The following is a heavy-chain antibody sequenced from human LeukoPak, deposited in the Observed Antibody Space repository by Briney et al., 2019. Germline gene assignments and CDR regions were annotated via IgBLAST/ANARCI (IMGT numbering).Heavy chain of an antibody. D-gene: IGHD3-10*01. CDR2: IYYSGST. V-gene: IGHV4-31*03. J-gene: IGHJ3*02. CDR3: AREGLLWFGELFTDAFDI. Sequence: SETLSLTCTVSGGSISSGGYYWSWIRQHPGKGLEWIGYIYYSGSTYYNPSLKSRVTISVDTSKNQFSLKLSSVTAADTAVYYCAREGLLWFGELFTDAFDIWGQGTMVTVSS. CDR1: GGSISSGGYY.